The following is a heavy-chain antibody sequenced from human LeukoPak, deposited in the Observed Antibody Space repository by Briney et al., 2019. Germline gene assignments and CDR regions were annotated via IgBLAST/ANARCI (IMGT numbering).Heavy chain of an antibody. CDR2: TYSGGST. Sequence: GGSLRLSCAASGFNVGRNYMSWVRQAPGKGLECVSITYSGGSTYYADSVKGRFTISRDNSKNTVYLQINSLRAEDTAVYYCARVEEVITFGGVTQYYFDYWGQGTLVTVSS. D-gene: IGHD3-16*01. CDR1: GFNVGRNY. J-gene: IGHJ4*02. CDR3: ARVEEVITFGGVTQYYFDY. V-gene: IGHV3-53*01.